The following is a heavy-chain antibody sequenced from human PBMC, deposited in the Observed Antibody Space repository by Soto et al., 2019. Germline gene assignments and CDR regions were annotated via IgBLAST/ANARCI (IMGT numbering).Heavy chain of an antibody. J-gene: IGHJ4*02. Sequence: GGSLRLSCAASVLPFSSYAMHWVRQAPGKGLEWVAVISYDGSNKYYADSVKGRFTISRDNSKNTLYLQMNSLRAEDTAVYYCARPEYYYDSSGPGYWGQGTLVTVSS. CDR1: VLPFSSYA. D-gene: IGHD3-22*01. CDR3: ARPEYYYDSSGPGY. CDR2: ISYDGSNK. V-gene: IGHV3-30-3*01.